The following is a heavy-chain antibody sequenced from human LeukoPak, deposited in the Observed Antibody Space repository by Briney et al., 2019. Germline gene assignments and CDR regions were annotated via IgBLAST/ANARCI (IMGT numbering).Heavy chain of an antibody. CDR1: GGSISSYY. J-gene: IGHJ4*02. CDR2: IFYSGST. CDR3: AREPRRWGEHYFDY. D-gene: IGHD1-26*01. Sequence: SETLSLTCIVSGGSISSYYWNWIRQPPGKGLEWIGDIFYSGSTNYNPSLKNRVTISVDTSKNHFSLRLRSVTAADTAVYYCAREPRRWGEHYFDYWGQGTPVTVSS. V-gene: IGHV4-59*01.